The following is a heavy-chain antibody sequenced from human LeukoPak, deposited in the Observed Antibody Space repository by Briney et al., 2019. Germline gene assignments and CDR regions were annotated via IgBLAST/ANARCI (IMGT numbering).Heavy chain of an antibody. J-gene: IGHJ3*02. CDR2: IKQGGSEK. CDR1: GFTFSSYW. Sequence: GGSLRLSCAASGFTFSSYWMSWVRQAPGKGLEWVANIKQGGSEKYYVDSVKGRFTISRDNAKNSLYLQMNSLRAEDTAVYYCARDWSSITIFGVVPDAFDIWGQGTMVTVSS. D-gene: IGHD3-3*01. V-gene: IGHV3-7*01. CDR3: ARDWSSITIFGVVPDAFDI.